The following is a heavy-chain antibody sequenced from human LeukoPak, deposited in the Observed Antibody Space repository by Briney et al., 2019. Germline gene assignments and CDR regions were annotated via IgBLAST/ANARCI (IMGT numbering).Heavy chain of an antibody. CDR3: AKDLGYSYGYVADY. V-gene: IGHV3-30*18. CDR1: GFTFSSYG. Sequence: GGSLRLSCAASGFTFSSYGMHWVRQAPGKGLEWVAVISYDGINKYYADSVKGRFTISRDNSENTLYLQMNSLRAEDTAVYYCAKDLGYSYGYVADYWGQGTLVTVSS. J-gene: IGHJ4*02. CDR2: ISYDGINK. D-gene: IGHD5-18*01.